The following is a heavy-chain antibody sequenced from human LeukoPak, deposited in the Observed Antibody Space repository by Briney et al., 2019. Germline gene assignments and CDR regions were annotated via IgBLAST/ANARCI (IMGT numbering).Heavy chain of an antibody. J-gene: IGHJ5*02. D-gene: IGHD6-6*01. CDR3: ARDRIAARNRFDP. CDR1: GFTFDDYA. CDR2: ISWNSGSI. V-gene: IGHV3-9*01. Sequence: GGSLRLSCVVSGFTFDDYAMHWVRQAPGKGLEWVSGISWNSGSIGYADSVKGRFTISRDNAKNSLYLQMSSLRAEDTAVYYCARDRIAARNRFDPWGQGTLVTVSS.